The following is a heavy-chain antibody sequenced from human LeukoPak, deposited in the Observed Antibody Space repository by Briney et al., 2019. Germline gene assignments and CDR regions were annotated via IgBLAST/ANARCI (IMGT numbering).Heavy chain of an antibody. CDR3: TRDFDFSSAI. CDR2: ISGSGGST. D-gene: IGHD3-3*01. J-gene: IGHJ4*02. Sequence: GGSLRLSCAASGFTFSSYAMSWVRQAPGKGLEWVSAISGSGGSTYYADSVKGRFTTSRDNAKNTLFLQMNSLRAEGTAVYYCTRDFDFSSAIWGQGTLVTVSS. V-gene: IGHV3-23*01. CDR1: GFTFSSYA.